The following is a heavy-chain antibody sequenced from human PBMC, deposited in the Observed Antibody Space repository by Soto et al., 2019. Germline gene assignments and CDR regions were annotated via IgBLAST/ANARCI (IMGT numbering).Heavy chain of an antibody. V-gene: IGHV4-4*02. D-gene: IGHD6-13*01. CDR3: ARSPSSSWYGGGAFDI. J-gene: IGHJ3*02. CDR1: GGSTSSSNW. Sequence: QVQLQESGPGLVKPSGTLSLTCTVSGGSTSSSNWWSWVRQPPGKGLEWIGEIYHSGSTNYNPSHQRRVTISVDKSENQFSLKMRSVTAADTAVYYCARSPSSSWYGGGAFDIWGQGTMVTVSS. CDR2: IYHSGST.